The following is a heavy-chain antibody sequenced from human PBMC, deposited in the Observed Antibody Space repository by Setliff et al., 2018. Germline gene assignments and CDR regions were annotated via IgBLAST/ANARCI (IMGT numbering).Heavy chain of an antibody. D-gene: IGHD6-25*01. CDR3: AKHVLSSGWPNDAFDF. CDR2: ISGGSGRT. Sequence: PGGSLRLSCAASGFTFSTYAMSWVRQAPGKGLEWVSAISGGSGRTYYVATVKGRFTISRDDSKNTLYLQMNSLRAEDTGIYYCAKHVLSSGWPNDAFDFWGQGTMVTVSS. CDR1: GFTFSTYA. J-gene: IGHJ3*01. V-gene: IGHV3-23*01.